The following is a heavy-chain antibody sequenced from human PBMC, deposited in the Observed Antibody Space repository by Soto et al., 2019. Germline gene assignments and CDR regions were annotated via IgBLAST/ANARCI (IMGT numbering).Heavy chain of an antibody. D-gene: IGHD1-1*01. V-gene: IGHV3-30*18. CDR3: AKDLPTGTPGGDY. Sequence: QVQLVESGGGVVQPGRSLRLSCAASGFTFRSYGMPGVRRAPARGLEWVAVISYDGSNKYYADSVKGRFTISRDNSKNTLYLQMNSLRAEDTAVYYCAKDLPTGTPGGDYWGQGTLVTVSS. CDR2: ISYDGSNK. J-gene: IGHJ4*02. CDR1: GFTFRSYG.